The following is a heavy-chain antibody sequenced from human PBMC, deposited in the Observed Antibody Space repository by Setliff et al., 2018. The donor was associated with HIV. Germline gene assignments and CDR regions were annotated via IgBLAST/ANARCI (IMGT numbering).Heavy chain of an antibody. CDR1: GLPFSYAW. Sequence: PGGSLRLSCVASGLPFSYAWLSWVRQAPGKGLEWVGRIEKKTNGGTRDYAAPVKGRFTISRDDSKNTLYLQMNSLRSEDTAVYYCVTGVGTSSVDYWGQGTMVTVS. CDR2: IEKKTNGGTR. J-gene: IGHJ4*02. D-gene: IGHD3-22*01. CDR3: VTGVGTSSVDY. V-gene: IGHV3-15*04.